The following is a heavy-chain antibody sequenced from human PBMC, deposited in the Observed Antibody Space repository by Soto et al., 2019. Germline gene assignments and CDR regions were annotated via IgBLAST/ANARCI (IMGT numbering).Heavy chain of an antibody. Sequence: GGSLRLSCAASGFTFSSYAMSWVRQAPGKGLEWVSAISGSGGSTYYADSVKGRFTISRDNSKNTLYLQMNSLRAEDTAVYYCAKATPPVEAYDFWSGNKRKYYYYMDVWGRGTTVTVSS. CDR3: AKATPPVEAYDFWSGNKRKYYYYMDV. CDR1: GFTFSSYA. V-gene: IGHV3-23*01. CDR2: ISGSGGST. D-gene: IGHD3-3*01. J-gene: IGHJ6*03.